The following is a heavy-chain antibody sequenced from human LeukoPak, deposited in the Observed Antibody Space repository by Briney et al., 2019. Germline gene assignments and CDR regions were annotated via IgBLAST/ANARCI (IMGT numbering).Heavy chain of an antibody. CDR2: ISSNSSYI. V-gene: IGHV3-21*01. CDR3: ARDPTYFDWLPVY. CDR1: GFTFSSYS. Sequence: PGGSLRLSCAASGFTFSSYSMNWVRQAPGKGLEWVSSISSNSSYIYYADSVKGRFTISRDNAKNSLYLQMNSLRAEDTAVYYCARDPTYFDWLPVYWGQGTLVTVSS. D-gene: IGHD3-9*01. J-gene: IGHJ4*02.